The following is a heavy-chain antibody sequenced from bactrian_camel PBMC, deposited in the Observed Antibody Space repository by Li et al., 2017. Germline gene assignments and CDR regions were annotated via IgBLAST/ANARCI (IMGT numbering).Heavy chain of an antibody. CDR1: GFFYRSAC. J-gene: IGHJ4*01. Sequence: VQLVESGGGSVQPGGSLRLSCAGSGFFYRSACMAWFRQVPGKEREGVAVIESGGSTSYAASVEGRFTISHISQDNRLNAITLQMNDLKPEDTTMYFCAAGPPNPRCSGGYAAPVDDYTNWGQRTQVTVS. CDR3: AAGPPNPRCSGGYAAPVDDYTN. V-gene: IGHV3S53*01. D-gene: IGHD2*01. CDR2: IESGGST.